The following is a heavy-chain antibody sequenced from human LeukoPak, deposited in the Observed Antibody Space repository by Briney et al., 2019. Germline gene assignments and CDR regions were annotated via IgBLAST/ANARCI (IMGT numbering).Heavy chain of an antibody. CDR2: IRYDGSNK. D-gene: IGHD5-24*01. CDR1: GFTFSSYG. J-gene: IGHJ4*02. V-gene: IGHV3-30*02. CDR3: AKGDGYNQHTFDY. Sequence: GGSLRLSCAASGFTFSSYGMHWFRQARGKGLEWVAFIRYDGSNKYYADSVKGRFTISRDNSKNTLYLQMNSLRAEDTAVYYCAKGDGYNQHTFDYWGRGTLVTVSS.